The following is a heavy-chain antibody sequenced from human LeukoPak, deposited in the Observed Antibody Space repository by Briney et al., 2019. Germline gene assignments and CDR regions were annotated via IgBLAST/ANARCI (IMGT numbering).Heavy chain of an antibody. Sequence: PVGSLRLSCAASGFTFSDYYMSWIRQAPGKGLEWVSYISSSGSTIYYADSVKGRFTISRDNAKNSLYLQMNSLRAEDTAVYYCARDLGYDILTGYHIPYYFDYWGQGPLVTVSS. D-gene: IGHD3-9*01. V-gene: IGHV3-11*01. CDR3: ARDLGYDILTGYHIPYYFDY. CDR1: GFTFSDYY. J-gene: IGHJ4*02. CDR2: ISSSGSTI.